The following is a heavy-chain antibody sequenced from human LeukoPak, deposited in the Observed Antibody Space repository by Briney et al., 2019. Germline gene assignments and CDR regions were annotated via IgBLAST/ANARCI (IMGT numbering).Heavy chain of an antibody. CDR3: ARHEGMQQWLVRMVGWFDP. CDR2: IYYSGST. J-gene: IGHJ5*02. Sequence: SETLSLTCTVSGGSLSSSSYYWGWIRQPPGKGLEWIGSIYYSGSTYYNPSLKSRVTISVDTSKNQFSLKLSSVTAADTAVYYCARHEGMQQWLVRMVGWFDPWGQGTLVTVSS. D-gene: IGHD6-19*01. CDR1: GGSLSSSSYY. V-gene: IGHV4-39*01.